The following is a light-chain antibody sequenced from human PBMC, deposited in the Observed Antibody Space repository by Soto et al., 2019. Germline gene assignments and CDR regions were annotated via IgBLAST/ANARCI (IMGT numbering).Light chain of an antibody. CDR1: SSDVGGYDY. J-gene: IGLJ1*01. Sequence: QSVLTQPASVSGSPGQSITISCTGTSSDVGGYDYVSWHQQHPGTAPRLIIFEVTNRPSGVSNRFSGSKSGNTASLTISGPQAEDEADYYCTSYTSSSTQVFGTGTKVTVL. CDR3: TSYTSSSTQV. CDR2: EVT. V-gene: IGLV2-14*01.